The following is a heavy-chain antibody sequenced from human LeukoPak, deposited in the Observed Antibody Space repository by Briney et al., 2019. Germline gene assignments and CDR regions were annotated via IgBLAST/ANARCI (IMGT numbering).Heavy chain of an antibody. CDR3: AKNLIGTTSTFDY. CDR1: GYSENFYG. V-gene: IGHV7-4-1*02. D-gene: IGHD1-7*01. CDR2: INTNTGNP. Sequence: ASVKVSCKTSGYSENFYGITWVRQAPGQGLEWMGWINTNTGNPTYAQGFTGRFVFSLDTSVSTAYLQISSLKAEDTAVYYCAKNLIGTTSTFDYWGQGTLVTVSS. J-gene: IGHJ4*02.